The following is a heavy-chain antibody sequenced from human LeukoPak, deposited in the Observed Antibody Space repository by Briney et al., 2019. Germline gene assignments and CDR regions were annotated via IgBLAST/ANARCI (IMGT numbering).Heavy chain of an antibody. V-gene: IGHV1-46*01. D-gene: IGHD6-13*01. CDR2: INPSGGST. J-gene: IGHJ4*02. Sequence: ASVKVSCKASGYTFTSYYMHWVRQAPGQGLEWMGIINPSGGSTSYAQKFQGRVTMTRDTSTSTVYMELSSLRSEDTAVYYCASLSIAAAVFDYWGQGTLVTVSS. CDR1: GYTFTSYY. CDR3: ASLSIAAAVFDY.